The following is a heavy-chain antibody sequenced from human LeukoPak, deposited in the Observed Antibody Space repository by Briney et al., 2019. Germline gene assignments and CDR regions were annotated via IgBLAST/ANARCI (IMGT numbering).Heavy chain of an antibody. J-gene: IGHJ4*02. CDR3: ARAARYGDYAPVDY. CDR1: GYTFTSYG. V-gene: IGHV1-18*04. Sequence: ASVKVSCKASGYTFTSYGISWVRQAPGQGLDGMGWISPYKGNTNYAQKLQGRVTMTTDTSTSTAYMELRSLRSDDTAVYYCARAARYGDYAPVDYWGQGTLVTVSS. D-gene: IGHD4-17*01. CDR2: ISPYKGNT.